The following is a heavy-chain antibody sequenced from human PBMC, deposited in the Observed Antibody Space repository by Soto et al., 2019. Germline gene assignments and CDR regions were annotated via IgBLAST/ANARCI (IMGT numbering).Heavy chain of an antibody. CDR2: IYYSGST. J-gene: IGHJ6*03. CDR1: GGSISSGGYY. Sequence: SETLSLTCTVSGGSISSGGYYWSWIRQHPGKGLEWIGYIYYSGSTYYNPSLKSRVTISVDTSKNQFSLKLSSVTAADTAVYYCARAANYYGSGSRYGVPYYYYYYMDVWGKGTTVTV. D-gene: IGHD3-10*01. CDR3: ARAANYYGSGSRYGVPYYYYYYMDV. V-gene: IGHV4-31*03.